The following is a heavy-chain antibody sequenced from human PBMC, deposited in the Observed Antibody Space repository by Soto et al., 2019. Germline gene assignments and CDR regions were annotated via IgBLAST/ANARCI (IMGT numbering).Heavy chain of an antibody. CDR1: GGSISSGGYY. CDR3: ARVRYCSSTSCYAPNWFDP. D-gene: IGHD2-2*01. CDR2: IYYSGST. J-gene: IGHJ5*02. Sequence: PSETLSLTCTVSGGSISSGGYYWSWIRQHPGKGLEWIGYIYYSGSTYYNPSLKSRVTISVDTSKNQFSLKLSSVTAADTAVYYCARVRYCSSTSCYAPNWFDPRGQRTPVTVSS. V-gene: IGHV4-31*03.